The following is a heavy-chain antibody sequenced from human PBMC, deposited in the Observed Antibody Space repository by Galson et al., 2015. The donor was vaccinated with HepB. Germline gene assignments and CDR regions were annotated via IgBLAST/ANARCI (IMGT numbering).Heavy chain of an antibody. V-gene: IGHV1-69*04. CDR3: ARDTGRIVGYYDSSGYSY. CDR1: GGTFSSYT. J-gene: IGHJ4*02. CDR2: IIPILGIA. D-gene: IGHD3-22*01. Sequence: SVKVSCKASGGTFSSYTISWVRQAPGQGLEWMGRIIPILGIANYAQKFQGRVTITADKSTSTAYMELSSLRSEDTAVYYCARDTGRIVGYYDSSGYSYWGQGTLVTVSS.